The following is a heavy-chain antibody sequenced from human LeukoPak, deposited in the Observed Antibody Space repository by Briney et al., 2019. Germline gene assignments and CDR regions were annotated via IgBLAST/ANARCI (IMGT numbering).Heavy chain of an antibody. J-gene: IGHJ3*02. V-gene: IGHV4-59*01. CDR1: GGAISPYH. Sequence: SETLSLTSTVSGGAISPYHWSWIRRPPGKGLEWIGYIYYSGSTNYSPSLKSRVTISVDTSKNQFSLRLSSVTAADTAVYYCARTNAFDIWGQGTMVTVSS. CDR3: ARTNAFDI. CDR2: IYYSGST.